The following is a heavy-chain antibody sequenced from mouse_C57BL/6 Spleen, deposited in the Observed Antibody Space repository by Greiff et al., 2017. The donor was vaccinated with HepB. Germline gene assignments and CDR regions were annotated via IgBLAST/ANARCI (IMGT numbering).Heavy chain of an antibody. V-gene: IGHV1-80*01. CDR2: IYPGDGDT. Sequence: VQLQESGAELVKPGASVKISCKASGYAFSSYWMNWVKQRPGKGLEWIGQIYPGDGDTNYNGKFKGKATLTADKSSSPAYMQLSSLTSEDSAVYFCARSATAQATDYWGQGTTLTVSS. CDR1: GYAFSSYW. D-gene: IGHD3-2*02. J-gene: IGHJ2*01. CDR3: ARSATAQATDY.